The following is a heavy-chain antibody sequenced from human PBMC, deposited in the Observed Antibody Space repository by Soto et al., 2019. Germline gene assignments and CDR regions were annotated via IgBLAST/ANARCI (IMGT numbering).Heavy chain of an antibody. CDR1: GFAFSTYW. J-gene: IGHJ6*02. Sequence: EVQLVESGGGLVQPGGSLRLSCAASGFAFSTYWMHWVRQAPGKGLLWVARIKFDGSSTYSADSVKGRFTISRDDAKNTQYMQMNGLRVDDTAVYYCARGAKNIYAIDVWGQGTTVTVSS. CDR2: IKFDGSST. V-gene: IGHV3-74*01. CDR3: ARGAKNIYAIDV.